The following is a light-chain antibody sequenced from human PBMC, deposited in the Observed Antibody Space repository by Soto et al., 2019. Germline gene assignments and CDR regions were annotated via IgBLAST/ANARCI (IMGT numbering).Light chain of an antibody. V-gene: IGKV1-9*01. Sequence: DIQLTQSPSFLSASVGDRVTITCRASQGINHYVAWYQQKPGKAPKCLIYGASALQSGVPSRFSGRGSWAEFTLIISSLQPEDCSTYYCQHVYSYPLTFGAGTRVEI. J-gene: IGKJ4*01. CDR1: QGINHY. CDR2: GAS. CDR3: QHVYSYPLT.